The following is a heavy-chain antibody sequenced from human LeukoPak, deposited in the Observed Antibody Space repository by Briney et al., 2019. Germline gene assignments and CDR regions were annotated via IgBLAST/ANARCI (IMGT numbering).Heavy chain of an antibody. CDR3: AKDWGVVIMKGVFDY. V-gene: IGHV3-9*01. J-gene: IGHJ4*02. CDR1: GFTFDDYA. D-gene: IGHD3-3*01. Sequence: GRSLRLSCAASGFTFDDYAMHWVRQAPGKGLEWVSGISWNSGSIGYADSVKGRFTISRDSAKNSLYLQMNSLRAEDTALYYCAKDWGVVIMKGVFDYRGQGTLVTVSS. CDR2: ISWNSGSI.